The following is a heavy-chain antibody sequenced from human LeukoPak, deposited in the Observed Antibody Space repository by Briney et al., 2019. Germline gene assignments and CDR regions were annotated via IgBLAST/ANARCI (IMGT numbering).Heavy chain of an antibody. J-gene: IGHJ3*02. CDR3: ARGTPAAAGGAFDI. V-gene: IGHV4-59*01. Sequence: PSETLSLTCTVSGGSISSYYWSWIRQPAGKGLEWIGYIYYSGSTNYNPSLKSRVTISVDTSKNQFSLKLSSVTAADTAVYYCARGTPAAAGGAFDIWGQGTMVTVSS. CDR1: GGSISSYY. D-gene: IGHD6-13*01. CDR2: IYYSGST.